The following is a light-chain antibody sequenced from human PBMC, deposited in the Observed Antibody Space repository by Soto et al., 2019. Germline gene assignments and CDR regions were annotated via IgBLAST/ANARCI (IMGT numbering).Light chain of an antibody. Sequence: EVVLTQSPGTLSLSPGERATLACRASQSVPGTDLVWYQQRPGQAPRLLIYGASSRATGIPDRFSGSASGTDFTLTISTLEPEDFAVYYCQHYGSFGQGTRLEIK. CDR2: GAS. CDR3: QHYGS. J-gene: IGKJ5*01. V-gene: IGKV3-20*01. CDR1: QSVPGTD.